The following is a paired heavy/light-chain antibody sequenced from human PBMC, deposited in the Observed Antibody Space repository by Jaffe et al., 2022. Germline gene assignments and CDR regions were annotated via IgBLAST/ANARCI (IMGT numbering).Heavy chain of an antibody. CDR2: INPNSGGT. CDR3: ARRSPMITFGGVIVSSPPWYFDY. V-gene: IGHV1-2*06. Sequence: QVQLVQSGAEVKKPGASVKVSCKASGYTFTGYYMHWVRQAPGQGLEWMGRINPNSGGTNYAQKFQGRVTMTRDTSISTAYMELSRLRSDDTAVYYCARRSPMITFGGVIVSSPPWYFDYWGQGTLVTVSS. J-gene: IGHJ4*02. CDR1: GYTFTGYY. D-gene: IGHD3-16*02.
Light chain of an antibody. V-gene: IGLV3-1*01. CDR3: QAWDSSLDVV. Sequence: SYELTQPPSVSVSPGQTASITCSGDKLGDKYACWYQQKPGQSPVLVIYQDSKRPSGIPERFSGSNSGNTATLTISGTQAMDEADYYCQAWDSSLDVVFGGGTKLTVL. J-gene: IGLJ2*01. CDR1: KLGDKY. CDR2: QDS.